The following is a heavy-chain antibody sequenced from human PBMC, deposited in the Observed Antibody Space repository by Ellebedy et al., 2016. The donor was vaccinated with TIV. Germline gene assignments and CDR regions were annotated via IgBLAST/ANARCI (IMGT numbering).Heavy chain of an antibody. CDR1: GYTFTSYG. Sequence: AASVKVSCKASGYTFTSYGISWVRQAPGQGLEWTGWISAYNGNTNYAQKLQGRVTMTTDTSTSTAYMELRSLRSDDTAVYYCAVGVYYDSSGSNAFDIWGQGTMVTVSS. CDR2: ISAYNGNT. V-gene: IGHV1-18*01. D-gene: IGHD3-22*01. J-gene: IGHJ3*02. CDR3: AVGVYYDSSGSNAFDI.